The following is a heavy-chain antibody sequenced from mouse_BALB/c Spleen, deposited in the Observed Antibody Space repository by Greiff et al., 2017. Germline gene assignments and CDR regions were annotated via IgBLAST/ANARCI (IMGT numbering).Heavy chain of an antibody. Sequence: VQLKESGPGLVKPSQSLSLTCSVTGYSITSGYYWNWIRQFPGNKLEWMGYISYDGSNNYNPSLKNRISITRDTSKNQFFLKLNSVTTEDTATYYCARGRRSWFAYWGQGTLVTVSA. CDR3: ARGRRSWFAY. V-gene: IGHV3-6*02. CDR1: GYSITSGYY. CDR2: ISYDGSN. J-gene: IGHJ3*01.